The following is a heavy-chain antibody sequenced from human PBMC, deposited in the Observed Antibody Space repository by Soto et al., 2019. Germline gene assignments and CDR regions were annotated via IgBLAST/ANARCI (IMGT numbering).Heavy chain of an antibody. D-gene: IGHD3-22*01. CDR2: IIPKSATS. CDR3: ATTEPYYYDSSGYPDY. Sequence: ASVKVSCKASGDTFSTYTITWMRQAPGQGLEWMGGIIPKSATSNYAQKFQGRVTITEDASTSTAYMELSSLRSEDTAVYYCATTEPYYYDSSGYPDYWGQGTLVTVSS. J-gene: IGHJ4*02. V-gene: IGHV1-69*13. CDR1: GDTFSTYT.